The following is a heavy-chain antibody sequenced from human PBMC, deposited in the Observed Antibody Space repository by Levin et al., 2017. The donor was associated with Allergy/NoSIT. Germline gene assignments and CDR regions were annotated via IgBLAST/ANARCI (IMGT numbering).Heavy chain of an antibody. J-gene: IGHJ2*01. V-gene: IGHV1-69*13. D-gene: IGHD3-22*01. CDR3: ARGISQYYASSTSSHWHFDL. Sequence: AASVKVSCKASGGTFSSFAINWVRQAPGQGLEWMGGIIPMFATTNYAQKFQGRVTITADESSSTAFMDLRSLTSQDTAVYYCARGISQYYASSTSSHWHFDLWGRGTLVTVSS. CDR2: IIPMFATT. CDR1: GGTFSSFA.